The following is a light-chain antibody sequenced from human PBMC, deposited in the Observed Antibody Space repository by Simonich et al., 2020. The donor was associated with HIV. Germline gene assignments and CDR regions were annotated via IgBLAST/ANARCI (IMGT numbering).Light chain of an antibody. CDR2: WAS. CDR3: QQYYTTPYT. J-gene: IGKJ2*01. CDR1: QTVLYFSNNKNY. Sequence: DIVMTQSPDSLAVSLGERAPITCKSSQTVLYFSNNKNYLAWYPQKPGQPPKLLIYWASTRESGVPDRFSGSGSGTDFTLTISSLQAEDVAVYYCQQYYTTPYTFGQGTKLEIK. V-gene: IGKV4-1*01.